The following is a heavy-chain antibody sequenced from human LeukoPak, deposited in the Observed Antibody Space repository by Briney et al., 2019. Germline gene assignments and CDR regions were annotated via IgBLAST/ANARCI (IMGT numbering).Heavy chain of an antibody. V-gene: IGHV4-34*01. CDR2: INHSGST. Sequence: SETLSLTCAVYGGSFSGYYWSWIRQPPGKGLEWIGEINHSGSTNYNPSLKSRVTISVDTSKNQFSLKLSSVTAADTAAYYSARKGYCSTSCRRVFDYWGQGTLVTVSS. D-gene: IGHD2-2*01. CDR1: GGSFSGYY. CDR3: ARKGYCSTSCRRVFDY. J-gene: IGHJ4*02.